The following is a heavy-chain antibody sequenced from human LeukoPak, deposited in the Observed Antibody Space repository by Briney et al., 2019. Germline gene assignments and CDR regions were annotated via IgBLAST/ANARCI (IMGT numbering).Heavy chain of an antibody. CDR2: ISYDGSNK. CDR3: ARDRDDRGYYYMDV. J-gene: IGHJ6*03. V-gene: IGHV3-30*01. CDR1: GFTFSSYA. D-gene: IGHD3-22*01. Sequence: GGSLRLSCAASGFTFSSYAMHWVRQAPGKGQEGVAVISYDGSNKYYADSVKGRFTISRDNSKNTLYLQMNSLRAEDTAVYYCARDRDDRGYYYMDVWGKGTTVTVSS.